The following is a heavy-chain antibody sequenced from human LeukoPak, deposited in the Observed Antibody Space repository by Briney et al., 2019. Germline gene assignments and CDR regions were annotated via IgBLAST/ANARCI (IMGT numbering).Heavy chain of an antibody. Sequence: SETLSLTCTVSGGSISSHYWSWIRQPPGKGLEWIGYIYYSGSTNYNPSLKSRVTISVDTSKNQFSLKLSSVTAADTAVYYCARVLDILTGYYVDYWGQGTLVTVSS. CDR3: ARVLDILTGYYVDY. D-gene: IGHD3-9*01. V-gene: IGHV4-59*11. CDR1: GGSISSHY. CDR2: IYYSGST. J-gene: IGHJ4*02.